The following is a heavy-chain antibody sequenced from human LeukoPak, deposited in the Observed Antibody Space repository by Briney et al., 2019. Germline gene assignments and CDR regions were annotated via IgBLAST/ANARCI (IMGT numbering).Heavy chain of an antibody. V-gene: IGHV3-30*19. Sequence: GGSLRLSCAASGFTFSRCDMHWVRQAPGKGLEWVAVISYDGSNKYYADSVKGRFTISRDNSKNTLYLQMNSLRAEDTAVYYCARGYRYYYDSSENMDVWGKGTTVTVSS. D-gene: IGHD3-22*01. CDR3: ARGYRYYYDSSENMDV. J-gene: IGHJ6*03. CDR1: GFTFSRCD. CDR2: ISYDGSNK.